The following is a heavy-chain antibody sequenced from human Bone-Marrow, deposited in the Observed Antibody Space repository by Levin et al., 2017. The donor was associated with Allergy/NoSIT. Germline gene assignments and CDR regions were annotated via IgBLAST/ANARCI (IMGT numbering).Heavy chain of an antibody. D-gene: IGHD2-2*02. V-gene: IGHV1-3*01. CDR3: AKYCSTTSCYTFDV. J-gene: IGHJ3*01. CDR2: IKPANGNT. Sequence: ASVKVSCKSSGYSFTSHAMHWMRQAPGQRLEWMGWIKPANGNTKYSEKFQGRVTITSDTSATTTYMELTSLTSEDTAVYYCAKYCSTTSCYTFDVWGQGTLVTVSS. CDR1: GYSFTSHA.